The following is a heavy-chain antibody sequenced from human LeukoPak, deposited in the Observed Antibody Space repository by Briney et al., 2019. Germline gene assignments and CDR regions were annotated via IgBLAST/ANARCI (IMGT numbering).Heavy chain of an antibody. V-gene: IGHV3-30*03. CDR1: GFTFSTFG. J-gene: IGHJ4*02. D-gene: IGHD6-13*01. CDR2: ISYDGSNK. Sequence: GSLRLSCAASGFTFSTFGMHWVRQAPGKGLEWVAVISYDGSNKYYADSVKGRFTISRDNSKNTLYLQMNSLRAEDTAVYYCAREQIAAAGGFDYWGQGALVTVSS. CDR3: AREQIAAAGGFDY.